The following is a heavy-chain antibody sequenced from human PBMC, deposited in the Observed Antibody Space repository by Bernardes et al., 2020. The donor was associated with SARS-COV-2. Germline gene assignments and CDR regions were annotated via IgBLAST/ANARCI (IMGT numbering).Heavy chain of an antibody. CDR3: AREGGDSSGYYYAFDI. J-gene: IGHJ3*02. Sequence: GGSLRLSCAASGFTVSYNYMSWVRQAPGKGLEWVSVIYSGGSTYYADSVKGRFTISRDNSKNTLYLQMNSLRAEDTAVYYCAREGGDSSGYYYAFDIWGQGTMVTVSS. D-gene: IGHD3-22*01. V-gene: IGHV3-53*01. CDR2: IYSGGST. CDR1: GFTVSYNY.